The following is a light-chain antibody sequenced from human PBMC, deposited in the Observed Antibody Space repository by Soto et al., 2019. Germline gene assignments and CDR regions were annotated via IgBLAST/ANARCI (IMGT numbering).Light chain of an antibody. CDR2: EVS. Sequence: DIQMTRSRSSLSASVGDRVTITCRASQSIRNYLNWYQQKPGKAPKLMIYEVSTLESGVPSRFSGGVSGTDCTITISSLKQEDCSTYYCQQGSGAPVTFCQGTRLEIK. CDR1: QSIRNY. CDR3: QQGSGAPVT. J-gene: IGKJ5*01. V-gene: IGKV1-39*01.